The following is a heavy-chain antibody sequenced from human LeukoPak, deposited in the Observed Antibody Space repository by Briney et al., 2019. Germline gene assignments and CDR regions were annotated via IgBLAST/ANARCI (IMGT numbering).Heavy chain of an antibody. CDR1: GFTVSINY. Sequence: GGSLRLSCAASGFTVSINYMSWVRQAPGKGLEWVSAISGSGGSTYYADSVKGRFTISRDNSKNTLYLQMNSLRAEDTAVYYCAKDPADCSSTSCYAGYFDYWGQGTLVTVSS. D-gene: IGHD2-2*01. V-gene: IGHV3-23*01. J-gene: IGHJ4*02. CDR3: AKDPADCSSTSCYAGYFDY. CDR2: ISGSGGST.